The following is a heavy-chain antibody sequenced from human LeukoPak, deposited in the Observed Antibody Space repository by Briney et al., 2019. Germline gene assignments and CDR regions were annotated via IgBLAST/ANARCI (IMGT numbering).Heavy chain of an antibody. CDR2: ISSSGSTI. D-gene: IGHD6-19*01. V-gene: IGHV3-11*01. Sequence: GSLILSCAASGFPFSDYYMSWIRQAPGKGLEWVSYISSSGSTIYYADSVKGRFTISRDNAKNSLYLQMNSLRAEDTAVYYCARDGFLYSSGYIRSGMDVWGQGTTVTVSS. J-gene: IGHJ6*02. CDR3: ARDGFLYSSGYIRSGMDV. CDR1: GFPFSDYY.